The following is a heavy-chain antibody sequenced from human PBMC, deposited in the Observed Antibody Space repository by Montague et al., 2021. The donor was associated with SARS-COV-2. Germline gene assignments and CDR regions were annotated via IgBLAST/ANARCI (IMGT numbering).Heavy chain of an antibody. CDR2: INYSGTT. J-gene: IGHJ4*02. CDR3: ARHWGIAAAGN. D-gene: IGHD6-13*01. CDR1: GGSITDRTYY. V-gene: IGHV4-39*01. Sequence: SETLSLTCSVSGGSITDRTYYWGCIRQSPGKGLEWIGAINYSGTTYYNPSLKSRVTISLDTAKNQFSLQTTSVTAADTAVYYCARHWGIAAAGNWGQGTLVTVSS.